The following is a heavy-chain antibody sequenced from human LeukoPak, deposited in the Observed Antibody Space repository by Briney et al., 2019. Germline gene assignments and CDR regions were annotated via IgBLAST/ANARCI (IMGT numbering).Heavy chain of an antibody. D-gene: IGHD5-12*01. CDR1: GGSISSYY. CDR3: ARDSGYDAGLNFDY. J-gene: IGHJ4*02. V-gene: IGHV4-59*01. Sequence: SETLSLTCTVSGGSISSYYWSWIRQPPGKGLEWIGYIYYSGSTNYNPSLKSRATISVDTSKNQFSLKLSSVTAADTAVYYCARDSGYDAGLNFDYWGQGTLVTVSS. CDR2: IYYSGST.